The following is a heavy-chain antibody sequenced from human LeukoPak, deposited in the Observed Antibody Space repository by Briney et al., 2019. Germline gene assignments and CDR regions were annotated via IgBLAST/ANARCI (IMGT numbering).Heavy chain of an antibody. D-gene: IGHD6-13*01. V-gene: IGHV3-23*01. CDR3: ARDRGGFSTTWGPGTFDY. CDR1: GFTFSSYA. Sequence: GGSLRLSCAASGFTFSSYAMSWVRQAPGKGLEWVSAISGSGGSTYYADSVKGRFTISRDNAKTSLYLQMNSLRADDTAVYYCARDRGGFSTTWGPGTFDYWGLGTLVTVSS. J-gene: IGHJ4*02. CDR2: ISGSGGST.